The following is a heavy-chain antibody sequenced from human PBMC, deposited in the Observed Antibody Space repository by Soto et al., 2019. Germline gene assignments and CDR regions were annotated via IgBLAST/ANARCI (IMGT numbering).Heavy chain of an antibody. J-gene: IGHJ5*02. CDR1: GFTFSSYA. V-gene: IGHV3-30-3*01. Sequence: QVQLVESGGGVVQPGRSLRLSCAASGFTFSSYAMHWVRQAPGKGLEWVAVISYDGSNKYYADSVKGRFTISRDNSKNTLYLQMNSLRAEDTAVYYCARDRAGTRGEAKYNWFDPWGQGTLVTVSS. D-gene: IGHD3-16*01. CDR3: ARDRAGTRGEAKYNWFDP. CDR2: ISYDGSNK.